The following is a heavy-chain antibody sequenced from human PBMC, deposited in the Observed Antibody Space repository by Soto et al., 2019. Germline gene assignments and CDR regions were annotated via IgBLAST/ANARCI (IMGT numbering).Heavy chain of an antibody. CDR3: AKGGDIVVVGRAFDI. J-gene: IGHJ3*02. D-gene: IGHD2-15*01. Sequence: GGSLRLSCAASGFTFSSYAMSWVRQAPGKGLEWVSAISGSGGSTYYADSVKGRFTISRDNSKNTLYLQMNSLRAEETAVYYCAKGGDIVVVGRAFDIWGQGTMVTVSS. V-gene: IGHV3-23*01. CDR2: ISGSGGST. CDR1: GFTFSSYA.